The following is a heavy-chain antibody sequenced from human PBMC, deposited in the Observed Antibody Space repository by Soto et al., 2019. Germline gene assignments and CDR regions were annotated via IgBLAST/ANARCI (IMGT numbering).Heavy chain of an antibody. CDR3: ARDGRYDYGMDV. CDR1: VDSVSSNSAA. Sequence: SQTLSLTCAISVDSVSSNSAAWDLISQSPSRGLEWLGRTYYRSKWYNDYAVSVKSRITINPDTSKNQFSLQLNSVTPEDKAVYYCARDGRYDYGMDVWGQGTRVTVFS. D-gene: IGHD2-15*01. CDR2: TYYRSKWYN. J-gene: IGHJ6*02. V-gene: IGHV6-1*01.